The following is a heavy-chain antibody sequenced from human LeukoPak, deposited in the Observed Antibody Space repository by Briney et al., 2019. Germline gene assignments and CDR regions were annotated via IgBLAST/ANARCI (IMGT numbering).Heavy chain of an antibody. D-gene: IGHD6-19*01. CDR1: GGSISGSSYY. J-gene: IGHJ5*02. Sequence: PSETLSLTCTVSGGSISGSSYYWGWIRQPPGKGLEWIGSIYYSGSTYYNPSLKSRVTISVDTSKNQFSLKLSSVTAADTAVYYCARERRAVAGTAFDPWGQGTLVTVSS. CDR3: ARERRAVAGTAFDP. CDR2: IYYSGST. V-gene: IGHV4-39*07.